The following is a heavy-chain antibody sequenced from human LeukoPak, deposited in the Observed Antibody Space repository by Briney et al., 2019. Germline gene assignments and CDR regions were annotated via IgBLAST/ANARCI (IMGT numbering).Heavy chain of an antibody. CDR2: IHYSART. J-gene: IGHJ1*01. D-gene: IGHD6-6*01. CDR3: ARETSSSASL. Sequence: SETLSLTCSVSGCSIVSCGSITSSSHYWPWIRQPPGKGLEWIGSIHYSARTYYKPSLKSRVIISVDTSKNQFALKLSSVAAADTAVYYCARETSSSASLWGQGTLVSVSS. V-gene: IGHV4-39*06. CDR1: GCSIVSCGSITSSSHY.